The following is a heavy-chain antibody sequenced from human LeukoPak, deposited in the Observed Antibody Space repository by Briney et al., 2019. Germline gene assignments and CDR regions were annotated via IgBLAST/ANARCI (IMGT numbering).Heavy chain of an antibody. CDR1: GGSFSGYY. V-gene: IGHV4-34*01. CDR2: INHSGST. Sequence: SETLSLTCAVYGGSFSGYYWSWIRQPPGKGLEWIGEINHSGSTYYNPSLRSRVTISVDTSKNQFSLKLSSVTAADTAVYYCARDLTGIGVGWFDPWGQGTLVTVSS. J-gene: IGHJ5*02. D-gene: IGHD3-9*01. CDR3: ARDLTGIGVGWFDP.